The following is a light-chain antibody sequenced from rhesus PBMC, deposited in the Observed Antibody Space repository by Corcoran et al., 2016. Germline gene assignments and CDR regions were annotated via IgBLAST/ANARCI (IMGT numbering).Light chain of an antibody. V-gene: IGKV1-74*01. CDR2: RAS. J-gene: IGKJ2*01. Sequence: DIQMTQSPSSLPASVGDRVTITCRASENVNNNVNWYQQKPGKAPKLLIYRASPLQSGVPSRVSGCGSGTVYTITISSLQPEGVATYYCKHGYSIPYSFGQGTKVEIK. CDR1: ENVNNN. CDR3: KHGYSIPYS.